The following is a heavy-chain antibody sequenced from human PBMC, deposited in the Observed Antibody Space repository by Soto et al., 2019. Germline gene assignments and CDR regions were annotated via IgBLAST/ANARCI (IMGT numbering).Heavy chain of an antibody. Sequence: PGGSLRLSSAAAGSISVTTPLSFVRQAPLKWLEWVSTISGRGTNTYYADSVKGRFIISRDNLKNTVNLQMNGLGVEDTAIYYCATSFRYFDNWGQGTRVTVSS. V-gene: IGHV3-23*01. J-gene: IGHJ4*02. CDR3: ATSFRYFDN. CDR1: GSISVTTP. CDR2: ISGRGTNT.